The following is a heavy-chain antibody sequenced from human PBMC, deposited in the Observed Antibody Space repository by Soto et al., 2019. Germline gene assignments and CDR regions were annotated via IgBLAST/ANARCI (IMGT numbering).Heavy chain of an antibody. V-gene: IGHV4-61*01. CDR2: IYYSGST. Sequence: PSETLSLTCTVSGGSVSGGSYYWSWIRQPPGKGLEWIGYIYYSGSTNYNPSLKSRVTISVDTSKNQFSLKLSSVTAADTAVYYCARVYYDILTGYYWGPPPDYYYGMDVWGQGTTVTVSS. J-gene: IGHJ6*02. D-gene: IGHD3-9*01. CDR1: GGSVSGGSYY. CDR3: ARVYYDILTGYYWGPPPDYYYGMDV.